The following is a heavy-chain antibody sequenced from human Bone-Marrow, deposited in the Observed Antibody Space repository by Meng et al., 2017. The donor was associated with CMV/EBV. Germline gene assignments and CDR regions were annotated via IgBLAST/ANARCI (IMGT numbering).Heavy chain of an antibody. J-gene: IGHJ4*02. CDR1: GFTFSSYG. Sequence: GESLKISCAASGFTFSSYGMHWVRQAPGKGLEWVAFIRYDGSNKYYADSVKGRFTISRDNSKNTLYLQMNSLRAEETAVYYCAKFGRGSGSYLVEATPYWGQGTLVTVSS. CDR2: IRYDGSNK. V-gene: IGHV3-30*02. D-gene: IGHD1-26*01. CDR3: AKFGRGSGSYLVEATPY.